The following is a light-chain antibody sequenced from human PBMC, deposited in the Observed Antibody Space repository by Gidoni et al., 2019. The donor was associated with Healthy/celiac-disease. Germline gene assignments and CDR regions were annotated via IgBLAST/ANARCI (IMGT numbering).Light chain of an antibody. V-gene: IGKV3-20*01. CDR2: GGS. J-gene: IGKJ4*01. CDR1: QSVSSSY. Sequence: EIVLTQSPGTLSLSPGERATLSCRASQSVSSSYLAWYQQKPGQAPRPLIYGGSSRAPGPPDRFSGSGFWTDFTLTISRLEPEDFAVYYCQQYGSSPRLTFGGGTKVEIK. CDR3: QQYGSSPRLT.